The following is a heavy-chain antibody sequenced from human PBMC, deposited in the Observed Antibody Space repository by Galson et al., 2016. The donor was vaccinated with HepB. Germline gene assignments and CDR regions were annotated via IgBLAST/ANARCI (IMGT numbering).Heavy chain of an antibody. CDR2: IYPGDSDT. CDR1: GFIFTNYW. Sequence: QSGAEVKRPGDSLKISCQASGFIFTNYWIAWLRQVPGKGLEWMAIIYPGDSDTRYSPSFQGRVTISADNSKTTAYLQWSSLQASDTAMYFCSRRPVAIQGQYFDIWGHGTMVTVSS. D-gene: IGHD4-11*01. J-gene: IGHJ3*02. V-gene: IGHV5-51*01. CDR3: SRRPVAIQGQYFDI.